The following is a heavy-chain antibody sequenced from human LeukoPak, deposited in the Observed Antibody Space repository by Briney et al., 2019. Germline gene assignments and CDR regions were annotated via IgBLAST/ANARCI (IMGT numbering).Heavy chain of an antibody. CDR1: GGSMSPDY. J-gene: IGHJ4*02. D-gene: IGHD2-2*01. CDR3: ARGVVPATSHLPLLDS. Sequence: PSETLSLTCTVSGGSMSPDYWTWIRQSPRKGLEWIGYIHYSGSANYNPSLQSRVTISRDASKQQFSLSLRSVTAADMAVYYCARGVVPATSHLPLLDSWGQGILVTVSS. V-gene: IGHV4-59*01. CDR2: IHYSGSA.